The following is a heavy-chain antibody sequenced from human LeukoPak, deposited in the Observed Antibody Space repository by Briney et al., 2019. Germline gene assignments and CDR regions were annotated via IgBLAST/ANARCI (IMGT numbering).Heavy chain of an antibody. CDR3: ARLLREYCSSTSCNRIYFDY. Sequence: PGGSLRLSCAAYGFTLSSHSMNWVRQAPGKGLEWVSVIYSGGKTYYADSVKGRLTISRENSKNTLYLQMNSLRVEDTAVYCCARLLREYCSSTSCNRIYFDYWGQGTLVTVSS. V-gene: IGHV3-66*01. CDR1: GFTLSSHS. D-gene: IGHD2-2*01. J-gene: IGHJ4*02. CDR2: IYSGGKT.